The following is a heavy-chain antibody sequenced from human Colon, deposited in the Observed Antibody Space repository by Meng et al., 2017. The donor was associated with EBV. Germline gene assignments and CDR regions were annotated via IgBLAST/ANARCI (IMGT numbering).Heavy chain of an antibody. D-gene: IGHD3-16*02. V-gene: IGHV3-11*01. CDR3: ARGYTYSSFFDY. J-gene: IGHJ4*02. CDR1: GFTFSDYY. Sequence: QVQLVEXXXXXVKPGGXXXLSCAASGFTFSDYYMSWIRQAPGKGLEWISYISSSTDTIYYADSVKGRFTISRDNVKNLLYLQMNSLRADDTAVYYCARGYTYSSFFDYWGPGTLVTVSS. CDR2: ISSSTDTI.